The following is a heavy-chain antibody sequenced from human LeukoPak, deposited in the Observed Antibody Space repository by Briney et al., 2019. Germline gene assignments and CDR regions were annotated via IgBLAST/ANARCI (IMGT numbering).Heavy chain of an antibody. CDR3: ARDKLRERAFGI. J-gene: IGHJ3*02. Sequence: SETLSLTCAVYGGSFSGYYWSWIRQPPGKGLEWIGEINHSGSTNYNPSLKSRVTISVDTSKNQFSLKLSSVTAADTAVYYCARDKLRERAFGIWGQGTMVTVSS. V-gene: IGHV4-34*01. D-gene: IGHD1-26*01. CDR2: INHSGST. CDR1: GGSFSGYY.